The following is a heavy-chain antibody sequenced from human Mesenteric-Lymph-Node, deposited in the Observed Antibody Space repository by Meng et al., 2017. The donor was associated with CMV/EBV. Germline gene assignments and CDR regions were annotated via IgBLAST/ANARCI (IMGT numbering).Heavy chain of an antibody. Sequence: ASVKVSCKASGYTFTSYYMHWVRQAPGQGLEWVGILNPSGGRTSYSQKFQGRVTMTRDTSTSTVYMELNSLKSEDTAIYYCARGYISNWSLFDYWGQGTLVTVST. D-gene: IGHD6-13*01. V-gene: IGHV1-46*01. CDR3: ARGYISNWSLFDY. J-gene: IGHJ4*02. CDR1: GYTFTSYY. CDR2: LNPSGGRT.